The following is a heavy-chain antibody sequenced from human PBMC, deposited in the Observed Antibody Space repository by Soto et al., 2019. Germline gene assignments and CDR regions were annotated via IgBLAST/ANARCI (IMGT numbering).Heavy chain of an antibody. CDR2: ISSSGDSS. Sequence: EVELLESGGGLVQPGGSLRLSCAASGLTFYSYVMSWVRQAPGKGLEWVSAISSSGDSSYYADPVKGRFTISRDSSKNLLFLQMNSLRAEDTAIYYCAREFCSNTSCYAGRPFVLWGQGTLVTVSS. V-gene: IGHV3-23*01. CDR3: AREFCSNTSCYAGRPFVL. D-gene: IGHD2-2*01. J-gene: IGHJ4*02. CDR1: GLTFYSYV.